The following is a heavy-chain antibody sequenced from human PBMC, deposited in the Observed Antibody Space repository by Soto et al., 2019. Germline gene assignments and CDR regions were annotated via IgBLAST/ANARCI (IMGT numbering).Heavy chain of an antibody. CDR2: MEPSTGRT. J-gene: IGHJ4*02. CDR1: GYSFTSLD. CDR3: ARGVRAGVDS. Sequence: QVQLVQSGAEVREPGASVKVSCKASGYSFTSLDINWVRQTAGQGLEWMGWMEPSTGRTGYAQKYQGRVIMTRDTSINPSYMELITLTSDDTAFDYCARGVRAGVDSWVQGTLVIVSS. V-gene: IGHV1-8*01. D-gene: IGHD1-26*01.